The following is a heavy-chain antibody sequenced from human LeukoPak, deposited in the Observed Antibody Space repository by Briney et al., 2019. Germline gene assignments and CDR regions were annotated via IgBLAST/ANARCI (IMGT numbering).Heavy chain of an antibody. D-gene: IGHD6-19*01. Sequence: SQTLSLTCAISGDSVSSTSAACNWIRQSPARGLEWLRRTFYRSKWKYDYALSVKSRITVKPETSKNQFSLQLNSVTPEDTAVYYCARSSGWFDYWGQGILVTVSS. V-gene: IGHV6-1*01. CDR3: ARSSGWFDY. CDR2: TFYRSKWKY. CDR1: GDSVSSTSAA. J-gene: IGHJ4*02.